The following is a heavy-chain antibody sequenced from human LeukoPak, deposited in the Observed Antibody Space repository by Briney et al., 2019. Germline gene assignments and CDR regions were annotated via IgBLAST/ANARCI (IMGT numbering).Heavy chain of an antibody. CDR3: AREAGYSGYDLVDY. D-gene: IGHD5-12*01. CDR1: GYTFTSYA. CDR2: INAGNGNT. V-gene: IGHV1-3*01. J-gene: IGHJ4*02. Sequence: ASVKVSCKACGYTFTSYAMHWVRQAPGQRLEWMGWINAGNGNTKYSQKFQGRVTITRDTSASTAYMELSSLRSEDTAVYYCAREAGYSGYDLVDYWGQGTLVTVSS.